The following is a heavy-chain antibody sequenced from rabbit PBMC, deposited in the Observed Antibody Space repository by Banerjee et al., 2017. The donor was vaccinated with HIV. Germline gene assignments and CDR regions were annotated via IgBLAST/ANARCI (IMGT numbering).Heavy chain of an antibody. CDR2: IYAGSSPST. CDR3: TNYGGDGHGGFDP. Sequence: QSLAESGGDLVKPGASLTLTCTASGFSVNSSYFMCWVRQAPGKGLEWIACIYAGSSPSTYYASWANGRFTISKSSSTSVTLQMTSLTAADTATYFCTNYGGDGHGGFDPWGHGNLVTVS. J-gene: IGHJ2*01. CDR1: GFSVNSSYF. V-gene: IGHV1S40*01. D-gene: IGHD4-2*01.